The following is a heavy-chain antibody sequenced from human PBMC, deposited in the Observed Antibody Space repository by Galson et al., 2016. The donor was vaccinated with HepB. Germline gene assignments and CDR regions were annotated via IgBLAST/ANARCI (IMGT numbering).Heavy chain of an antibody. J-gene: IGHJ4*02. CDR2: IYWDDDK. CDR1: GLSLSTSGVG. V-gene: IGHV2-5*02. Sequence: PALVKPTQTLTLTCTFSGLSLSTSGVGVGWIRQPPGKALEWLALIYWDDDKRYSPSLQSRLTITKATSRNQVLLTMTTMDPVDTATYYCAHPKVWCSNGACLKKYTFDKWGPGTPVTVSS. CDR3: AHPKVWCSNGACLKKYTFDK. D-gene: IGHD2-8*01.